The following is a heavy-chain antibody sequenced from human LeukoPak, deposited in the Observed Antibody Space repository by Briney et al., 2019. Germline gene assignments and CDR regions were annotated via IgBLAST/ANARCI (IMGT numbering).Heavy chain of an antibody. D-gene: IGHD6-19*01. CDR1: GGSINSYY. Sequence: SETLSLTCTVSGGSINSYYWSWIRQPPGKGLEWIGSIYHSGSTYYNPSLKSRVTISVDTSKNQFSLKLSSVTAADTAVYYCARVRGIAVAGTGWFDPWGQGTLVTVSS. J-gene: IGHJ5*02. V-gene: IGHV4-38-2*02. CDR3: ARVRGIAVAGTGWFDP. CDR2: IYHSGST.